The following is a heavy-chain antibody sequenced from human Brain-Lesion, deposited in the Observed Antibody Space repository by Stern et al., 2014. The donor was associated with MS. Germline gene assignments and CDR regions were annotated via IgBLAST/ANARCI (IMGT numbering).Heavy chain of an antibody. CDR2: VSPYNGKT. V-gene: IGHV1-18*04. CDR3: ARYDSGSADY. CDR1: GFTFANYG. Sequence: VQMVQPGTEVKEPGASVKVSCKTSGFTFANYGIVWVRQAPGQGLEWMGWVSPYNGKTNYEQTFQGRVTMTSDTSTTTAYMELRSLRSDDTAVYYCARYDSGSADYWGQGTLVTVSS. J-gene: IGHJ4*02. D-gene: IGHD6-19*01.